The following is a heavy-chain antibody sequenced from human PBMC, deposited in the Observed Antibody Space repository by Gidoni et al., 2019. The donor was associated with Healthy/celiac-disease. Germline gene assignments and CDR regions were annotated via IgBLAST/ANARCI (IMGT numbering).Heavy chain of an antibody. CDR2: IWYDGTNK. Sequence: QVQLVESGGGGVQPGRSLRLSCAAPGFIFSSYGMHWVRQAPGRGLEWVAVIWYDGTNKYYADSVKGRFTISRDKSKNTLYLQMTSLRAEDTAVYYCARVRDGIDVWGQGTTVTVSS. CDR3: ARVRDGIDV. CDR1: GFIFSSYG. V-gene: IGHV3-33*01. J-gene: IGHJ6*02.